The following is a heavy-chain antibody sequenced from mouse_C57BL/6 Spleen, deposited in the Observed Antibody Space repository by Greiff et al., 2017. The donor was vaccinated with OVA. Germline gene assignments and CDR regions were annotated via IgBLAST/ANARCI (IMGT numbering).Heavy chain of an antibody. CDR3: ARGVITTVQGYFDV. J-gene: IGHJ1*03. CDR2: IDPSDSYT. D-gene: IGHD1-1*01. Sequence: QVQLQQPGAELVRPGTSVKLSCKASGYTFTSYWMHWVKQRPGQGLEWIGVIDPSDSYTNYNQKFKGKATLTVDTSSSTAYMQLSSLTSEDSAVYYCARGVITTVQGYFDVWGTGTTVTVSS. CDR1: GYTFTSYW. V-gene: IGHV1-59*01.